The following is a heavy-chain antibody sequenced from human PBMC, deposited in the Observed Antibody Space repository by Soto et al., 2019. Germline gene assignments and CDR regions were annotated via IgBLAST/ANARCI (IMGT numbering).Heavy chain of an antibody. D-gene: IGHD3-3*01. CDR2: IIPIFGTA. Sequence: QVQLVQSGAEVKKPGSSVNVSCKASGGTFSSYAIRWVRQAPGQGLEGMGGIIPIFGTAYYAQKFQGRVTLTADESTSTAYMELSSLRSEDTAVYYCAIDYDFWSGYFRRSSVYYGMDVWGQGTTVTVSS. CDR3: AIDYDFWSGYFRRSSVYYGMDV. V-gene: IGHV1-69*12. J-gene: IGHJ6*02. CDR1: GGTFSSYA.